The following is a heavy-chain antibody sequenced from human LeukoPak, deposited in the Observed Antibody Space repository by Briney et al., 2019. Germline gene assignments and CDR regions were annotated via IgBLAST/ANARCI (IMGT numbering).Heavy chain of an antibody. CDR3: ARGRRQQWLVQSYYYMDV. CDR2: MNPNNGNT. V-gene: IGHV1-8*01. Sequence: ASVKVSCKASGYTFTSYDINWVRQATGRGLEWMGWMNPNNGNTGYAQKFQGRVTMTRNTSISTAYMELSSLRSEDTAVYYCARGRRQQWLVQSYYYMDVWGKGTTVTVSS. J-gene: IGHJ6*03. D-gene: IGHD6-19*01. CDR1: GYTFTSYD.